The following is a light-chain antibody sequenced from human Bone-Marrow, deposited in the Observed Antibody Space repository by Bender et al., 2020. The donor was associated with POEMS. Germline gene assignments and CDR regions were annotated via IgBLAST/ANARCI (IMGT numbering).Light chain of an antibody. Sequence: QSALTQPASVSGSPGQSITISCTGTSSDVGSYDLVSWYQHHPGKVPRLMIYDVSSRPSGVSTRFSGSKSGNTASLTISGLRAEDDSDYYCSSYAGSKDLVFGGGTKLTVL. V-gene: IGLV2-14*02. CDR2: DVS. CDR3: SSYAGSKDLV. J-gene: IGLJ2*01. CDR1: SSDVGSYDL.